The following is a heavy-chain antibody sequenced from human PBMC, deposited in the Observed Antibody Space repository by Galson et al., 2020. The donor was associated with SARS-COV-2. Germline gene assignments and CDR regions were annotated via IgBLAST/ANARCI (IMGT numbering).Heavy chain of an antibody. CDR1: GFTFSSYD. J-gene: IGHJ6*03. CDR2: IGTAGDT. D-gene: IGHD3-10*01. V-gene: IGHV3-13*01. CDR3: ARGGITMVRGVRWYYYYYMDV. Sequence: GGSLRLSCAASGFTFSSYDMHWVRQATGKGLEWVSAIGTAGDTYYPGSVKGRFTISRENAKNSLYLQMNSLRAGDTAVYYCARGGITMVRGVRWYYYYYMDVWGKGTTVTVSS.